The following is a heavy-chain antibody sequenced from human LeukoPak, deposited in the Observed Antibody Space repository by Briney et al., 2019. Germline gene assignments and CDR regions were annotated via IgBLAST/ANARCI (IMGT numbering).Heavy chain of an antibody. V-gene: IGHV4-38-2*02. Sequence: PSETLSLTCTVSGYSISSAYYWGWIRQPPGKGLEWIGSIYHSGSTYYNPSLKSRVTISVDTSKNQFSLKLSSVTAADTAVYYCARQSEGYYDILTGYYPNWFDPWGQGTLVTVSS. CDR1: GYSISSAYY. J-gene: IGHJ5*02. CDR2: IYHSGST. CDR3: ARQSEGYYDILTGYYPNWFDP. D-gene: IGHD3-9*01.